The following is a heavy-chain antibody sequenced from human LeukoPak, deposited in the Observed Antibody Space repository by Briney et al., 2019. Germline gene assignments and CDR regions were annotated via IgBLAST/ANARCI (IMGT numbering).Heavy chain of an antibody. CDR3: ALTDYYYYYYMDV. CDR2: INTDGSST. V-gene: IGHV3-74*01. Sequence: GGSLRLSCAASGFTFSSYWMHRVRQAPGKGLVWVSRINTDGSSTSYADSVKGRFTISRDNAKNTLYLQMNSLRAEDTAVYYCALTDYYYYYYMDVWGKGTTVTVSS. J-gene: IGHJ6*03. CDR1: GFTFSSYW.